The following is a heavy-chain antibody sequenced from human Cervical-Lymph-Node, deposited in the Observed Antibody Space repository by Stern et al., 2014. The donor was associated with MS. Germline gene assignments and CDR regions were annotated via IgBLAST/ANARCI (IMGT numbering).Heavy chain of an antibody. V-gene: IGHV4-59*08. CDR1: GGSIRNYY. D-gene: IGHD5-12*01. J-gene: IGHJ4*02. CDR2: IYYSGST. CDR3: ATFFRSGSSYYFDY. Sequence: QVQLQESGPGLVKPSETLSLTCSVSGGSIRNYYWSWIRQPPGKGLEWIGYIYYSGSTNSNPSLKSRVSMSVAPPKTLLSLKLSSVTAADTAVYYCATFFRSGSSYYFDYWGQGTLVTVAS.